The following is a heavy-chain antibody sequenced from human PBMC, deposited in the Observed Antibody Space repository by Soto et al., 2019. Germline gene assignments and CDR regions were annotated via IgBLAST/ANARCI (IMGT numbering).Heavy chain of an antibody. CDR1: GYTFTSYY. V-gene: IGHV1-46*01. CDR3: ACWRWLLPDYYYYGMDV. CDR2: INPSGGST. Sequence: QVQLVQSGAEVKKPGASVKVSCKASGYTFTSYYMHWVRQAPGQGLEWMGIINPSGGSTSYAQKFQGRVTMTRDTSTSTVYMELSSLRSEDTAVYYCACWRWLLPDYYYYGMDVWGQGTTVTVSS. D-gene: IGHD3-22*01. J-gene: IGHJ6*02.